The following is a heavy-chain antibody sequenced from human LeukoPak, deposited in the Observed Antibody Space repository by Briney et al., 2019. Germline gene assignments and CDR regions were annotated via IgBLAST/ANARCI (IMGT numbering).Heavy chain of an antibody. CDR1: GASISSHY. D-gene: IGHD3/OR15-3a*01. V-gene: IGHV4-59*11. CDR2: TSGSI. Sequence: KPSETLSLNCAVSGASISSHYWSWIRQPPGKGLEWIGYTSGSISDNPSLKSRVAVSVDPSQNQVSLSLTSVTAADTAVYYCARVLAIFGLDTTDFYMDVWGKGTTVTVSS. J-gene: IGHJ6*03. CDR3: ARVLAIFGLDTTDFYMDV.